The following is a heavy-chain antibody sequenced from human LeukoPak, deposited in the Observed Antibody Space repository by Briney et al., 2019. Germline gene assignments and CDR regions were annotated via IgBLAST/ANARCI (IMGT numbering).Heavy chain of an antibody. CDR1: GFTFSSYA. V-gene: IGHV3-30*04. CDR2: MSYDGSNK. CDR3: ARDLAYDSSGYYY. Sequence: GRSLRLSCAASGFTFSSYAMHWVRQAPGKGLEWVAVMSYDGSNKYYADSVKGRFTISRDNSKNTLYLQMDSLRAEDTAVYYCARDLAYDSSGYYYWGQGTLVTVSS. D-gene: IGHD3-22*01. J-gene: IGHJ4*02.